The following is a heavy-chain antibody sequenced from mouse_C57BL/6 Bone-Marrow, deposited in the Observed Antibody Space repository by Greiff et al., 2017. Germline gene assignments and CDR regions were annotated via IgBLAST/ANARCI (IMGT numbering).Heavy chain of an antibody. V-gene: IGHV8-8*01. Sequence: QVTLKESGPGILQPSQTLSLTCSFSGFSLSTFGMGVGWIRQPSGKGLVWLAHTWWGDDKYYNPALKSRLTISKDTSKNPVFLKIANVDTADTATYYCARICYYGGSYPWFAYWGQGTLVTVSA. CDR1: GFSLSTFGMG. CDR3: ARICYYGGSYPWFAY. D-gene: IGHD1-1*01. CDR2: TWWGDDK. J-gene: IGHJ3*01.